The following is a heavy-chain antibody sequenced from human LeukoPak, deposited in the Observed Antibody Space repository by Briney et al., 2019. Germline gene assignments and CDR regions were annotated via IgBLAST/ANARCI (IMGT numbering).Heavy chain of an antibody. J-gene: IGHJ4*02. Sequence: GESLKISCKGSGYTFSSYWIGWVRQMPGKGLEWMGIIYPGDSDTRYSPSLQGQVTISVDTSIGTAYLQWSSLKASDTAIYHGARQNDFRLDYWGQGTLDPVSS. CDR1: GYTFSSYW. D-gene: IGHD3-3*01. V-gene: IGHV5-51*01. CDR3: ARQNDFRLDY. CDR2: IYPGDSDT.